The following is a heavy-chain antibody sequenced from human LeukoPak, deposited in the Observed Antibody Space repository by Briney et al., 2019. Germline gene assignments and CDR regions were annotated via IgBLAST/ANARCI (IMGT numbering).Heavy chain of an antibody. Sequence: GASVKVPCKASGYTFTSYYMHWVRQAPGQGLEWMGIINPSGGSTSYAQKFQGRVTMTRDTSTSTVYMELSSLRSEDTAVYYCARVKPNYYDSSAYGTFDIWGQGTMVTVSS. CDR2: INPSGGST. V-gene: IGHV1-46*01. CDR1: GYTFTSYY. CDR3: ARVKPNYYDSSAYGTFDI. D-gene: IGHD3-22*01. J-gene: IGHJ3*02.